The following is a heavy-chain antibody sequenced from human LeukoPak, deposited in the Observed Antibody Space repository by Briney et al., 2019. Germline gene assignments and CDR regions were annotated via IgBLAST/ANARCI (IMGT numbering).Heavy chain of an antibody. Sequence: ASVKVSCKASGHTFTSYDINWVRRATGQGLEWMGWMNPKSGDTGYIQKFQGRVTMTRNTSISTAYMELSGLRSEDTAMYYWARGRLEGWGNSDGFDIWGQGTMVTVSS. V-gene: IGHV1-8*01. J-gene: IGHJ3*02. CDR2: MNPKSGDT. CDR3: ARGRLEGWGNSDGFDI. CDR1: GHTFTSYD. D-gene: IGHD3-16*01.